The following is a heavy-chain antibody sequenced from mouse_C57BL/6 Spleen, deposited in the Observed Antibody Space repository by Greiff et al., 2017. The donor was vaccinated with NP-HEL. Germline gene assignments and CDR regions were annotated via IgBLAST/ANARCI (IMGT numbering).Heavy chain of an antibody. J-gene: IGHJ4*01. D-gene: IGHD2-5*01. CDR2: ISDGGSYT. CDR3: ARDTYRNYVNYYAMDY. V-gene: IGHV5-4*01. Sequence: EVQLVESGGGLVKPGGSLKLSCAASGFTFSSYAMSWVRQTPEKRLEWVATISDGGSYTYYPDNVKGRFTISRDNAKNNLYLQMSHLKSEDTAMYYCARDTYRNYVNYYAMDYWGQGTSVTVSS. CDR1: GFTFSSYA.